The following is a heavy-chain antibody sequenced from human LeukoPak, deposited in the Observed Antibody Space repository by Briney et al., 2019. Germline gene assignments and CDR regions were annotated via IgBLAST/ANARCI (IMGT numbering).Heavy chain of an antibody. V-gene: IGHV1-69*13. CDR3: ASEGYYDSTGYYTPLDY. D-gene: IGHD3-22*01. CDR2: IIPIFSTA. J-gene: IGHJ4*02. Sequence: ASVKVSCKASGGTFSSYAISWVRQAPGQGLEWMGGIIPIFSTANYAQKFQGRVTITADESTSTAYMELSSLRSEDTAVYYCASEGYYDSTGYYTPLDYWGQGTLVTVSS. CDR1: GGTFSSYA.